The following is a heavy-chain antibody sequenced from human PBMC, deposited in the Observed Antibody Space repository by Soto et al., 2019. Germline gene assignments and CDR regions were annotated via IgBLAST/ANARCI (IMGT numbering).Heavy chain of an antibody. Sequence: SETLSLTCTVSGGSISRYYWSWIRQPPGKGLEWIGYVYYSGTTNYNPSLKSRVTISVDLSKNQFSLRLSSVTTADTALYYCARTTAVPNTLRSRYFFDYWGQGTLVTVS. J-gene: IGHJ4*02. CDR1: GGSISRYY. D-gene: IGHD4-17*01. CDR3: ARTTAVPNTLRSRYFFDY. V-gene: IGHV4-59*01. CDR2: VYYSGTT.